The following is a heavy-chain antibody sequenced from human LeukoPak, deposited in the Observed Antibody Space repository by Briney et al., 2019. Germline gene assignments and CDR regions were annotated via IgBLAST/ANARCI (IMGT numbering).Heavy chain of an antibody. V-gene: IGHV3-23*01. CDR2: ISGNGGIT. CDR3: ARDSSEVGNYYYYYMDV. Sequence: PGGSLRLSCAASGFTFSSYDMSWVRQAPGKGLEWVSGISGNGGITYYADSVKGRFTISRDNAKNSLYLQMNSLRAEDTAVYYCARDSSEVGNYYYYYMDVWGKGTTVTVSS. CDR1: GFTFSSYD. D-gene: IGHD6-19*01. J-gene: IGHJ6*03.